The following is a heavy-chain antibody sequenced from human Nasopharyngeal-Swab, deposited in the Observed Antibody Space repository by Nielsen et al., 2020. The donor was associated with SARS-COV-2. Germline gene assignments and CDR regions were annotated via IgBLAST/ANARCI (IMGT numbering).Heavy chain of an antibody. J-gene: IGHJ4*02. CDR3: ARSNNWALEF. CDR1: GGSISSGTYY. Sequence: ETLSLTCTVSGGSISSGTYYWRWVLQAPGKGLEWVSGISTSGGRTYYADSVKGRFTISRDNAKNTLYLQMNTLRAEDTAVYYCARSNNWALEFWGQGTPVTVSA. V-gene: IGHV3-23*01. D-gene: IGHD1-1*01. CDR2: ISTSGGRT.